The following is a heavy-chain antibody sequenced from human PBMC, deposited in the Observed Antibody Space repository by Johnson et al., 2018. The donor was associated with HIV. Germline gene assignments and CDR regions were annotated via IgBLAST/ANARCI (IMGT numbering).Heavy chain of an antibody. CDR1: GFTLSSYG. Sequence: VQLVESGGGLVQPGGSLRLSCAASGFTLSSYGMHWVRQAPGKGLEYVSAISSNGGSTYYANSVKGRFTISRDNSKNTLYLQMNSLRVEDTAVYFCARGCRDGYTCDVFDVWGQGTRVTVSS. D-gene: IGHD5-24*01. CDR3: ARGCRDGYTCDVFDV. V-gene: IGHV3-64*01. J-gene: IGHJ3*01. CDR2: ISSNGGST.